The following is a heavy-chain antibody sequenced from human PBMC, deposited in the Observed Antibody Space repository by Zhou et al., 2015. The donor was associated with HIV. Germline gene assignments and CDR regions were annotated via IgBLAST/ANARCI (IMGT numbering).Heavy chain of an antibody. V-gene: IGHV1-69*01. Sequence: QVQLVQSGAEVKKPGSSVKVSCKASGGTFSSYAISWVRQAPGQGLEWMGGIIPIFGTANYAQKFQGRVTITADESTSTAYMELSSLRSEDTAVYYCAREGDIVVVPAAMNGAFDIWGQGDNGHRLF. CDR2: IIPIFGTA. D-gene: IGHD2-2*01. CDR1: GGTFSSYA. J-gene: IGHJ3*02. CDR3: AREGDIVVVPAAMNGAFDI.